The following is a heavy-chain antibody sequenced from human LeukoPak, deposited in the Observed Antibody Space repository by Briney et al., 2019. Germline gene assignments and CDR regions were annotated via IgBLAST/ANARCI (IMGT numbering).Heavy chain of an antibody. J-gene: IGHJ4*02. CDR1: GFTFSSYE. V-gene: IGHV3-48*03. CDR2: ISSSGSTK. Sequence: GGSLRLSCAASGFTFSSYEMNWVRQAPGKGLEWVSYISSSGSTKYYADFVKGRFTISRDNAKNSLYLQMNSLRAEDTAAYYCARDQTGTTADFDSWGQGTLVTVSS. D-gene: IGHD1-1*01. CDR3: ARDQTGTTADFDS.